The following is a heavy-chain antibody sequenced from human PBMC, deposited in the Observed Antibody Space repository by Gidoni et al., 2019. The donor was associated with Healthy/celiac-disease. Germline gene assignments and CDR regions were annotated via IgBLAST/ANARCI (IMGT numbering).Heavy chain of an antibody. V-gene: IGHV3-48*01. D-gene: IGHD2-2*01. CDR1: GFTFSSYS. CDR3: ARGYCSSASCYSEHPKEMDV. J-gene: IGHJ6*02. CDR2: SSSSSSTI. Sequence: ELQLVESGGGLVQPGGSLRLSCAASGFTFSSYSMTWVRQAPGKGLEWVSYSSSSSSTIYYADSVKGRFTISRDNAKNSLYLQMNSLRAEDTAVYYCARGYCSSASCYSEHPKEMDVWGQGTTVTVSS.